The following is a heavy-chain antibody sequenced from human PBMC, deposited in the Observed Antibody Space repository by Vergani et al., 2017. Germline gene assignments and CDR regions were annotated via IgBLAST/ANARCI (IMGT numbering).Heavy chain of an antibody. D-gene: IGHD5-18*01. CDR2: INHSGST. CDR3: ARGXHVDTAMVGYYYYYGMDV. J-gene: IGHJ6*02. V-gene: IGHV4-34*01. CDR1: GGSFSGYY. Sequence: QVQLQQWGAGLLKPSETLSLTCAVYGGSFSGYYWSWIRQPPGKGLEWIGEINHSGSTNYNPSLKSRVTISVDTSKNQFSLKRSSVTAADTAVYYCARGXHVDTAMVGYYYYYGMDVWGQGTTVTVSS.